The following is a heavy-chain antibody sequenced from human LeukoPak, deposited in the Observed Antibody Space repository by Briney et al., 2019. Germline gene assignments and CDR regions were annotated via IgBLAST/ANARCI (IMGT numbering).Heavy chain of an antibody. J-gene: IGHJ4*02. CDR3: ARGSIRGDYGEGFDY. CDR2: INHSGST. V-gene: IGHV4-34*01. D-gene: IGHD4-17*01. Sequence: SETLSLTCAVYGGSFSGYYWSWIRQPPGKGLEWIGEINHSGSTNYNPSLKSRVTISVDTSKNQFSLKLSSVTAADTAVYYCARGSIRGDYGEGFDYWGQGTLVTVSS. CDR1: GGSFSGYY.